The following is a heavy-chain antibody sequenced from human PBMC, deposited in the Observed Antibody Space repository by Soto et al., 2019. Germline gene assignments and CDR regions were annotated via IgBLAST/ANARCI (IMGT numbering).Heavy chain of an antibody. CDR2: ISSSGSTI. D-gene: IGHD1-1*01. J-gene: IGHJ3*02. CDR3: ARVETTGTSSAFDI. CDR1: GFTFSDYY. Sequence: GGSLRLSCAASGFTFSDYYMSWIRQAPGKGLEWVSYISSSGSTIYYADSVKGRFTISRDNAKNSLYLQMNSLRAEDTAVYYCARVETTGTSSAFDIWGEGTMVTVSS. V-gene: IGHV3-11*01.